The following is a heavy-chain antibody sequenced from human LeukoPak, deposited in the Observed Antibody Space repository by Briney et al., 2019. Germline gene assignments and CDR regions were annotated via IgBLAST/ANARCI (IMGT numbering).Heavy chain of an antibody. V-gene: IGHV4-61*02. CDR1: GDSISSDTYY. CDR2: IYISGNT. J-gene: IGHJ5*02. Sequence: PSETLSLTCTVSGDSISSDTYYWTWIRQPAGKGLEWIGRIYISGNTNYNPSLKSRVTISVDTSKNQFSLNLNSVTAADTAVYNCAGTRRYCSGGSCSNWFDPWGQGTLVTVSS. CDR3: AGTRRYCSGGSCSNWFDP. D-gene: IGHD2-15*01.